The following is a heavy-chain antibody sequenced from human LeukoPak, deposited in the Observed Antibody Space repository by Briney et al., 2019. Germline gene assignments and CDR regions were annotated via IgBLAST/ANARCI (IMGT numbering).Heavy chain of an antibody. CDR3: AREGVYNWNDYYYYYMDV. Sequence: GGSLRLSCAASGFTFSSYSMNWVRQAPGKGLEWVSYISSSSSTIYYADSVKGRFTISRDNAKNSLYLQLNSLRAEDTAVYYCAREGVYNWNDYYYYYMDVWGKGTTVTVSS. V-gene: IGHV3-48*01. J-gene: IGHJ6*03. CDR2: ISSSSSTI. D-gene: IGHD1-20*01. CDR1: GFTFSSYS.